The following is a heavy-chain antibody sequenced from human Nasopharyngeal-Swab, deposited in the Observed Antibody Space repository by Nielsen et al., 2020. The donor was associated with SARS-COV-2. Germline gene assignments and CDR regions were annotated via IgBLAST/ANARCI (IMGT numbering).Heavy chain of an antibody. V-gene: IGHV3-23*01. Sequence: VRQAAGKGLEWVSSISGSGVSTYYADSVKGRFTVSRDSSKNTLYLQMSSLRAEDTAVYFCAKNTGYSTGWNDAFDIWGQGTMVTVSS. CDR3: AKNTGYSTGWNDAFDI. CDR2: ISGSGVST. J-gene: IGHJ3*02. D-gene: IGHD6-19*01.